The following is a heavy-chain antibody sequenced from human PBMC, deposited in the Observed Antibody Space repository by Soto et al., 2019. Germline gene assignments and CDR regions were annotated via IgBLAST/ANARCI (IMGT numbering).Heavy chain of an antibody. V-gene: IGHV3-30-3*01. Sequence: GESLRLSCAASGFTFSSYAMHWVRQAPGKGPEWVAVISYDGSNKYYADSVKGRFTISRDNSKNTLYLQMNSLRAEDTAAYYCARAPTGSSGGFGYYFDYWGQGTL. CDR2: ISYDGSNK. CDR1: GFTFSSYA. CDR3: ARAPTGSSGGFGYYFDY. D-gene: IGHD6-19*01. J-gene: IGHJ4*02.